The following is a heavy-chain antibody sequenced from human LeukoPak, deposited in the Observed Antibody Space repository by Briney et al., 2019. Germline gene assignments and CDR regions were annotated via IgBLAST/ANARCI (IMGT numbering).Heavy chain of an antibody. CDR1: GFNFSSYW. Sequence: PGGSLRLSCAASGFNFSSYWMSWVRQAPGKGLEWVANIKQDGSEKYYVDSVKGRFTISRDNAKNSLYVQMNSLRAEDTAVYYCARDQLYCSGGYCYFDYWGQGTLVTVSS. CDR2: IKQDGSEK. J-gene: IGHJ4*02. D-gene: IGHD2-15*01. V-gene: IGHV3-7*01. CDR3: ARDQLYCSGGYCYFDY.